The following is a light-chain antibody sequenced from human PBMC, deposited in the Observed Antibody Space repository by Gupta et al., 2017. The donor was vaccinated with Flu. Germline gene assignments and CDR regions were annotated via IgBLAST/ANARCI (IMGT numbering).Light chain of an antibody. J-gene: IGKJ4*01. Sequence: DVVMTQSPLSLPVTLGQPASISCRSSQSLVYSDGNTYLTWFQQRPGQSPRRLIYKGSNRDSGVPDRFSGSGSGTDFTLKISRVEAEDVGVYYCMQGTHWPLTFAGGTKVEIK. CDR1: QSLVYSDGNTY. V-gene: IGKV2-30*01. CDR3: MQGTHWPLT. CDR2: KGS.